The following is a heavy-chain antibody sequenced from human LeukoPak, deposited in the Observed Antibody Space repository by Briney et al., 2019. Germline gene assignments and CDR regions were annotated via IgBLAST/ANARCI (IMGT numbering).Heavy chain of an antibody. J-gene: IGHJ1*01. CDR1: GYTFTTYS. D-gene: IGHD2-2*01. CDR3: ATATQPRGYFLH. Sequence: ASVKVSFKASGYTFTTYSLAWVRQAPGQSLGWMGWISVNNGGTNYAQSFQDRVTLTRDTSTNTAYLELRSLRSDDTAIIYCATATQPRGYFLHWGQGTLVTVSS. CDR2: ISVNNGGT. V-gene: IGHV1-18*01.